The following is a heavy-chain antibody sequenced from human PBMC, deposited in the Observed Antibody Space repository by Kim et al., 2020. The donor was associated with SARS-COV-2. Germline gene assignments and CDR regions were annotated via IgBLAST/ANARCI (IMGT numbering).Heavy chain of an antibody. J-gene: IGHJ6*02. Sequence: GESLKISCKGSGYSFTSYWIGWVRQMPGKGLEWMGIIYPGDSDTRYSPSFQGQVTIPADKSISTAYLQWSSLKASDTAMYYCARHDTAMALYYYYGMDVWGQGTAVTVSS. V-gene: IGHV5-51*01. CDR2: IYPGDSDT. D-gene: IGHD5-18*01. CDR1: GYSFTSYW. CDR3: ARHDTAMALYYYYGMDV.